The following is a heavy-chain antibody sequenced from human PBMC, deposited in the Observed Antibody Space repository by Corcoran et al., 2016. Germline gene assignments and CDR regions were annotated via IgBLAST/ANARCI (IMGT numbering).Heavy chain of an antibody. CDR1: GFPFDTYW. CDR2: IKGGDNEK. CDR3: GRSSWNDY. V-gene: IGHV3-7*01. Sequence: EVQLVESGGGLVQPGGSLRLSCAASGFPFDTYWMNWVRQAPGKGLEWVAHIKGGDNEKYYVDSVKGRFTISRDNDKKLVYLQMNSLRAEETAVYYCGRSSWNDYWGQGTLVTVSS. J-gene: IGHJ4*02. D-gene: IGHD6-13*01.